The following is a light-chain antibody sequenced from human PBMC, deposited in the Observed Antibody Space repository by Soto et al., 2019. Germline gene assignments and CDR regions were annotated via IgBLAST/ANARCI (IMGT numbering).Light chain of an antibody. CDR1: SSNIGAGYN. Sequence: QSVLTQPPSVSGAPGQRATISCTGSSSNIGAGYNVLWYQQLPGTAPKLLIYGNSNRPSGVPDRFSGSKSGTSASLAITGLQAEDEADYYCQSYDSSLSGWVFGGGTKLTVL. J-gene: IGLJ3*02. CDR2: GNS. CDR3: QSYDSSLSGWV. V-gene: IGLV1-40*01.